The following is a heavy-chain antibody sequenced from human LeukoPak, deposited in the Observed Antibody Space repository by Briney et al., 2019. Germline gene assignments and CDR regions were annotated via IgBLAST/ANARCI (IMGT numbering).Heavy chain of an antibody. V-gene: IGHV3-7*01. J-gene: IGHJ4*02. CDR3: VRAPATNEWRCMDY. D-gene: IGHD2-8*02. Sequence: GGSLRLSCAASGFTFSSYWMSWVRQAPGKGLEWVANIKQDGSEKRYVDPVQGRFTISRDNAKNSLYLQMNSLRAEDTGVYYCVRAPATNEWRCMDYWGQGTLVTVSS. CDR1: GFTFSSYW. CDR2: IKQDGSEK.